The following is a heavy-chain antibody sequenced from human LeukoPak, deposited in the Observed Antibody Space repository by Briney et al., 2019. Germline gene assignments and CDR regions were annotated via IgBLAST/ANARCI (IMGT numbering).Heavy chain of an antibody. CDR2: IYYGGST. V-gene: IGHV4-39*01. CDR3: ARLRWRYFDY. CDR1: GGSISSSSYY. J-gene: IGHJ4*02. D-gene: IGHD4-23*01. Sequence: PSETLSLTCTVSGGSISSSSYYWGWIRQPPGKGLEWIGSIYYGGSTYYNPSLKSRVTISVDTSKNQFSLKLSSVTAADTAVYYCARLRWRYFDYWGQGTLVTVSS.